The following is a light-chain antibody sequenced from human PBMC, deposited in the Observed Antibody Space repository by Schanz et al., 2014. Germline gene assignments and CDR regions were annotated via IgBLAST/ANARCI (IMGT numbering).Light chain of an antibody. J-gene: IGKJ4*01. CDR1: QSVFSN. V-gene: IGKV3-15*01. Sequence: EVVMTQSPATLSVSPGEGAALSCRASQSVFSNLAWYQQRPGQAPRLLIYGATTRASGIPARFSGSGSGTEFTLTINSLQAEDVAVYYCQQYYSSPLTFGGGTKVEIK. CDR3: QQYYSSPLT. CDR2: GAT.